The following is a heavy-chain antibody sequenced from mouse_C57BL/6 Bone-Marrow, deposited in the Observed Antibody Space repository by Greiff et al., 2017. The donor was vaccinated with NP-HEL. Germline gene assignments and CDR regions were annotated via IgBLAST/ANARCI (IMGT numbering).Heavy chain of an antibody. V-gene: IGHV1-50*01. J-gene: IGHJ2*01. D-gene: IGHD1-1*01. Sequence: QVQLQQSGAELVKPGASVKLSCKASGYTFTSYWMQWVKQRPGQGLEWIGEIDPSDSYTNYNQKFKGKATLTVDTSSSTAYMQLSSLTSEDSAVYYCARSPVVANFDYWGQGTTLTVSS. CDR2: IDPSDSYT. CDR3: ARSPVVANFDY. CDR1: GYTFTSYW.